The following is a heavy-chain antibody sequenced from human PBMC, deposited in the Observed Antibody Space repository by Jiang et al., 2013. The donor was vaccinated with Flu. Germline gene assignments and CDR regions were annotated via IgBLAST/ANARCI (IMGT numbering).Heavy chain of an antibody. CDR3: VRSRDWFDP. CDR2: STYT. J-gene: IGHJ5*02. D-gene: IGHD1-14*01. V-gene: IGHV3-11*06. Sequence: STYTDYADSVKGRFTVSRDNAKNSLYLQMNSLKADDTAVYYCVRSRDWFDPWGQGTLVTVSS.